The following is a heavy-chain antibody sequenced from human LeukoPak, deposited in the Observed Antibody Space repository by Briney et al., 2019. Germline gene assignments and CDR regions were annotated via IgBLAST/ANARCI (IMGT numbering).Heavy chain of an antibody. CDR2: IYYSGST. CDR3: ARYIVATMDAFDI. D-gene: IGHD5-12*01. CDR1: GGSISSYY. V-gene: IGHV4-59*01. J-gene: IGHJ3*02. Sequence: SETLSLTCTVSGGSISSYYWSWIRQPPGKGLEWIGYIYYSGSTNYNPSLKSRVTISVDTSKNQFSLKLSSVTAADTAVYCCARYIVATMDAFDIWGQGTMVTVSS.